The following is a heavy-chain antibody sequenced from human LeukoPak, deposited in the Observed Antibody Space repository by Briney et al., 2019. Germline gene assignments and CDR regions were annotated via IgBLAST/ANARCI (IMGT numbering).Heavy chain of an antibody. V-gene: IGHV3-74*01. CDR3: VVWGEDRSGHRFDF. CDR2: INTDGSNT. Sequence: GGSLRLSCAASGFTFDYYWMHWVRQAPGKGLMWVSRINTDGSNTYYADSVKGRFTISRDNAKNTLYLQMNGLRVKDTAVYYCVVWGEDRSGHRFDFWGQGTLVTVSS. D-gene: IGHD3-22*01. J-gene: IGHJ4*02. CDR1: GFTFDYYW.